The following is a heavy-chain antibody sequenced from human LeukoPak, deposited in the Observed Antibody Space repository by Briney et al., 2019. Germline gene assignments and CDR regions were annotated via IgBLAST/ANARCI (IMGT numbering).Heavy chain of an antibody. CDR2: IYHSGST. J-gene: IGHJ4*02. D-gene: IGHD6-6*01. V-gene: IGHV4-39*07. CDR1: GGSISSSSYY. Sequence: SETLSLTCTVSGGSISSSSYYWGWIRQPPGKGLDWIGSIYHSGSTNYNPSLKSRVTISVDKSKNQFSLKLSSVTAADTAVYYCASRIAAGDFDYWGQGTLVTVSS. CDR3: ASRIAAGDFDY.